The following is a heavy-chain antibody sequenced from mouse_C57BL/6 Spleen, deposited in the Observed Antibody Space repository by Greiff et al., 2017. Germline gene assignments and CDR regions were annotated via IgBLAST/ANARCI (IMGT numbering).Heavy chain of an antibody. CDR3: ARGYYGSSYVGRYAMDY. CDR1: GYTFTSYW. CDR2: IYPGSGRT. D-gene: IGHD1-1*01. J-gene: IGHJ4*01. Sequence: VQLQQPGAELVKPGASVKMSCKASGYTFTSYWITWVKQRPGQGLEWIGDIYPGSGRTNYNEMFKSKATLTVDTSTSTTYMQRSSLTSEASAVYYCARGYYGSSYVGRYAMDYWGQGTSVTVSS. V-gene: IGHV1-55*01.